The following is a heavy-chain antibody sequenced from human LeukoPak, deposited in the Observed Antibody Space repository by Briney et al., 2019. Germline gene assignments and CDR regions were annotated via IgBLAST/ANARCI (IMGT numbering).Heavy chain of an antibody. V-gene: IGHV3-74*01. CDR2: ISPDGRNI. CDR3: VRDGGGTTPYDC. Sequence: GGSLRLSCAASGFTLSDYWMNWVRQVPGKGPVWVSHISPDGRNIAYADSVKGRFTISRDSAKNTLYPQMNSLRVEDTAVYYCVRDGGGTTPYDCWGQGSLVTVSS. J-gene: IGHJ4*02. CDR1: GFTLSDYW. D-gene: IGHD1-7*01.